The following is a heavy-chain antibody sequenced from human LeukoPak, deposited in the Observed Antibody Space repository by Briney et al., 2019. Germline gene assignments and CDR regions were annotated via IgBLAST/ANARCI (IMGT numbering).Heavy chain of an antibody. V-gene: IGHV3-30*03. CDR1: GLTLRSFG. J-gene: IGHJ4*02. CDR3: TRGSREFEY. Sequence: PGGSLRLSCAASGLTLRSFGMHWVRQAPGKGLEWVAVLSYDENSEDYGDSVRGRFTISRDISKNTLYLQMNSLRQEDTSVYYCTRGSREFEYWGQGTLVTVSS. D-gene: IGHD1-26*01. CDR2: LSYDENSE.